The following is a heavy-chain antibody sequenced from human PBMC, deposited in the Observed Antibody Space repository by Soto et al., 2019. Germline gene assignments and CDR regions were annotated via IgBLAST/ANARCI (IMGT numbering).Heavy chain of an antibody. D-gene: IGHD3-10*01. CDR3: XXXXXXXXXXSXRGKFDF. Sequence: QVQLQESGPGLVRPSQTLSLTCTVSGDSISSGAYYWSWIRQDPGKGLEWIGYIHYSGSTYYNPSLRSRITISVDASXXXXSXXXXXXXXXXXXXXXXXXXXXXXXXSXRGKFDFWGQGALVTVSS. J-gene: IGHJ4*02. CDR1: GDSISSGAYY. CDR2: IHYSGST. V-gene: IGHV4-31*03.